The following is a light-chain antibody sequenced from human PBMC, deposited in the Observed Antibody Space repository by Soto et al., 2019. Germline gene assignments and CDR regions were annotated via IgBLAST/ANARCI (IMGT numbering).Light chain of an antibody. CDR3: QKYNSGLIT. Sequence: DIRMTQSPSSLSVSRGDRVTITCRASQVIGNYLAWYQQKPGKVPKLLIYGAYTLQSGVPSRFSGSGSGTDFTLTISSLQPEDVAIYYCQKYNSGLITFGQGTRLEIK. CDR2: GAY. J-gene: IGKJ5*01. CDR1: QVIGNY. V-gene: IGKV1-27*01.